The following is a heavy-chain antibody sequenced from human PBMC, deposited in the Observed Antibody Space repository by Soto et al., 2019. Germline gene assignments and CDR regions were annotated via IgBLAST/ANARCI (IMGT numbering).Heavy chain of an antibody. D-gene: IGHD1-26*01. CDR1: GFSFITYI. J-gene: IGHJ3*01. CDR3: ARDYRYAFEV. V-gene: IGHV3-48*02. Sequence: EVQLVESGGGLVQPGGSLRLSCATSGFSFITYIMNWVRQAPGKGLEWVSYIRSSDNTIYYAASVKGRFTISTDNPKNTLYLQMTRLRDGDMAVYYCARDYRYAFEVWRQGAVVTVSS. CDR2: IRSSDNTI.